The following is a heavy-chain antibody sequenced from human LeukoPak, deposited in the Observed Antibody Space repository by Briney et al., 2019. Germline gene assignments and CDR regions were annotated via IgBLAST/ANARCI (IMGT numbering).Heavy chain of an antibody. Sequence: PSETLSLTCTVSGGSISSYYWSWIRQPPGKGLEWIGYIYYSGSTNYNPSLKSRVTISVDTSRNQFSLKLSSVTAADTAVYYCAREDEGNYYGSGSLDWFDPWGQGTLVTVSS. CDR3: AREDEGNYYGSGSLDWFDP. V-gene: IGHV4-59*12. CDR1: GGSISSYY. J-gene: IGHJ5*02. CDR2: IYYSGST. D-gene: IGHD3-10*01.